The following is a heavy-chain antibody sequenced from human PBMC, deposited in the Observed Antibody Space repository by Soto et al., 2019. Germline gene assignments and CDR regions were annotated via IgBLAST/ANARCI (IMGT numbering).Heavy chain of an antibody. J-gene: IGHJ4*02. CDR2: VSGTGGSA. V-gene: IGHV3-23*01. Sequence: PRLSCAASGFTFSSYAMTWVRQAPGKGLEWVSGVSGTGGSAYYADSVKGRFTISRDKSTNTLYLHMNSLRAEDTAVYYCARGSAYSDYDLESWGQGTLVTVSS. CDR1: GFTFSSYA. D-gene: IGHD4-17*01. CDR3: ARGSAYSDYDLES.